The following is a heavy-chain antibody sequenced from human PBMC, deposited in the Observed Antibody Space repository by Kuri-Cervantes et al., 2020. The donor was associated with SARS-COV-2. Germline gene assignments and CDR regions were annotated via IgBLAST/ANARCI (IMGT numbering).Heavy chain of an antibody. CDR2: ISIKQGDT. J-gene: IGHJ6*02. CDR1: GYTFTSYG. V-gene: IGHV1-18*04. Sequence: ASVKVSCKTSGYTFTSYGISWVRQAPGQGLEWMGWISIKQGDTNYAQKFQGRVTMTTDTSTSTAYMELMSLRSDDTAVYYCARACGGDCADNYYYYYGMDVWGQGTTVTSP. CDR3: ARACGGDCADNYYYYYGMDV. D-gene: IGHD2-21*02.